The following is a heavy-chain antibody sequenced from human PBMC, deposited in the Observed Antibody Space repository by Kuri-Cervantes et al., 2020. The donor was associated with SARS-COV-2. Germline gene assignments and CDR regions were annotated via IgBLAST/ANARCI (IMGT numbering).Heavy chain of an antibody. CDR2: IWYDEDNK. CDR1: GFTFSTYA. J-gene: IGHJ4*02. CDR3: GSGLLPHY. D-gene: IGHD3-22*01. V-gene: IGHV3-30*02. Sequence: GGSLRLSCAASGFTFSTYAMHWVRQAPGKGLECVAFIWYDEDNKYYADSVKGRFTISRDNFKNTLYLQMNTLRAEDTAVYYCGSGLLPHYWGQGTQVTVSS.